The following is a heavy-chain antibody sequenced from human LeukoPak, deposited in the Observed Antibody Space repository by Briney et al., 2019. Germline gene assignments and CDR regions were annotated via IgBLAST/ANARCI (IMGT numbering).Heavy chain of an antibody. CDR3: ARDTKYAFDN. D-gene: IGHD2-2*01. CDR2: IGISSGNT. Sequence: GGSLRLSRAASGFTFSSYSMNWVRQAPGKGLEWISYIGISSGNTKYADSVKGRFTISGDKAKNSVYLQMNSLRVEDTAVYYCARDTKYAFDNWGQGTLVTVSS. V-gene: IGHV3-48*01. J-gene: IGHJ4*02. CDR1: GFTFSSYS.